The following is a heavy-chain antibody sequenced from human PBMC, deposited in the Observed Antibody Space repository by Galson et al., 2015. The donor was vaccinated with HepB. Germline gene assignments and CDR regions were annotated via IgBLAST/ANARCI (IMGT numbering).Heavy chain of an antibody. CDR1: GYTFTSYD. V-gene: IGHV1-8*01. CDR3: ARATKGGFDWVVYTLSYYYYYMDV. D-gene: IGHD3-9*01. J-gene: IGHJ6*03. CDR2: MNPNSGNT. Sequence: SVKVSCKASGYTFTSYDINWVRQASGQGLEWMGWMNPNSGNTGYAQKFQGRVTMTRNTSISTAYMELSSLRSEDTAVYYRARATKGGFDWVVYTLSYYYYYMDVWGEGTTVTVSS.